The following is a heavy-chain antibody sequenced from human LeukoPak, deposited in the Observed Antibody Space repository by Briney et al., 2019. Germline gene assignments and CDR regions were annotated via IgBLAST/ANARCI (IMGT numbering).Heavy chain of an antibody. Sequence: PGGSLRLSCAASGFTSGFTFDDYGMNWDRQVPGKGLEWVSGISRDGGRTGYADSVQGRFTISRDNSRNSLHLQMNSLRVEDTAFYYCVKDSNYDFWSGYYKGFDNWGQGTLVTVSS. V-gene: IGHV3-20*04. CDR1: GFTFDDYG. CDR3: VKDSNYDFWSGYYKGFDN. CDR2: ISRDGGRT. D-gene: IGHD3-3*01. J-gene: IGHJ4*02.